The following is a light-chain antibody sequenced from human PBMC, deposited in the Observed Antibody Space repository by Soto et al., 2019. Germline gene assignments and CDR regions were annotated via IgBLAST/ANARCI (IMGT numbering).Light chain of an antibody. Sequence: EIVLTQSPATLSLSPGERATFSCRASQSVSSYLAWFQQKPGQAPRLLIYDASHRATGIAARFSGSGSGTDFTLTISSLEPEDFAVYYCQQHTNWTPSITFGQGTRLEIK. V-gene: IGKV3-11*01. CDR1: QSVSSY. CDR2: DAS. J-gene: IGKJ5*01. CDR3: QQHTNWTPSIT.